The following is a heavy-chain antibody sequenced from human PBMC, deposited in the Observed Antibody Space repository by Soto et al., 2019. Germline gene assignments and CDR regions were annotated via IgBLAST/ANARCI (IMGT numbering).Heavy chain of an antibody. CDR3: AKGPEYDILTGCDY. Sequence: EVQLLESGGGFVQPGESLRLSCAASGFTFSLSAMSWVRQAPGRGLEWVSSISGGGGSTEYADSVKGRFTISRDNSKDTVHLQMNSLRAKDAAVYYCAKGPEYDILTGCDYWGQGALVTVSS. D-gene: IGHD3-9*01. CDR2: ISGGGGST. J-gene: IGHJ4*02. V-gene: IGHV3-23*01. CDR1: GFTFSLSA.